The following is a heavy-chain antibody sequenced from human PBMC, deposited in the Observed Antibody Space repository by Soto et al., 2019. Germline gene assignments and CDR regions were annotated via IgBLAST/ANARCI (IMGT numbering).Heavy chain of an antibody. CDR2: INPSRGIT. CDR1: GYTFTSYY. Sequence: ASVKVSCKASGYTFTSYYMHWVRQAPGQGLEWMGKINPSRGITSYAQKFQGRVTITADKSTSTAYMELSSLRSEDTAVYYCVDFVDTAMGAWSWDQGTLVTVSS. D-gene: IGHD5-18*01. V-gene: IGHV1-46*01. CDR3: VDFVDTAMGAWS. J-gene: IGHJ5*02.